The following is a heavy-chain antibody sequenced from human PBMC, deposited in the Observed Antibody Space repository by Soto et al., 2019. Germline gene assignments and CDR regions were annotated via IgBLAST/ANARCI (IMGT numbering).Heavy chain of an antibody. CDR1: GGSISSSSYY. J-gene: IGHJ5*02. CDR3: ASQLSIAAAGTVGWFDP. CDR2: IYYSGST. V-gene: IGHV4-39*01. D-gene: IGHD6-13*01. Sequence: PSETLSLTCTVSGGSISSSSYYWGWIRQPPGKGLEWIGSIYYSGSTYYNPSLKSRVTISVDTSKNQFSLKLSSVTAADTAVYYCASQLSIAAAGTVGWFDPWGQGTLVTVSS.